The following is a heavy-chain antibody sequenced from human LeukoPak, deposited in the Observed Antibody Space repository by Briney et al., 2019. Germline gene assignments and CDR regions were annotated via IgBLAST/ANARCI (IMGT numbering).Heavy chain of an antibody. J-gene: IGHJ5*02. CDR2: SNAGNGNT. D-gene: IGHD1-26*01. Sequence: ASVKVSCKASGYTFTSYAMHWVRQAPGQRLECMGWSNAGNGNTKYSQKFQGRVTITRDTSASTAYMELSSLRSEDTAVYYCARMKPPYSGSYQGGCWFDPWGQGTLVTVSS. CDR3: ARMKPPYSGSYQGGCWFDP. CDR1: GYTFTSYA. V-gene: IGHV1-3*01.